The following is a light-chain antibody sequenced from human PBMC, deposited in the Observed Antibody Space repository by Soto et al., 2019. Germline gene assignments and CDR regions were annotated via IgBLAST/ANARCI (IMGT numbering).Light chain of an antibody. CDR2: WAS. Sequence: DIVMTQSPDSLAVSLGDRATINCKSSQSVLYSSNNKNYLAWYQQKPGQPPKLLIYWASTRESGVPDRFSGSGSGTDFTLTISSLQAEDVAVYYCQQYYSSLVTFSGGTKVEIK. J-gene: IGKJ4*01. V-gene: IGKV4-1*01. CDR1: QSVLYSSNNKNY. CDR3: QQYYSSLVT.